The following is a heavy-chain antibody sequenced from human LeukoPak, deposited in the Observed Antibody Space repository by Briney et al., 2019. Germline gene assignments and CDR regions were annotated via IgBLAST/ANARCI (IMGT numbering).Heavy chain of an antibody. D-gene: IGHD3-22*01. V-gene: IGHV4-61*02. Sequence: PSETLSLTCTVSGDSISSGSYYWSWIRQPAGKGLEWIGRIYTSGSTNYNPSLKSRVTISVDTSKNQFSLKLSSVTAADTAVYYCAREMIVVVTREDAFDIWGQGTMVTVSS. CDR1: GDSISSGSYY. CDR3: AREMIVVVTREDAFDI. CDR2: IYTSGST. J-gene: IGHJ3*02.